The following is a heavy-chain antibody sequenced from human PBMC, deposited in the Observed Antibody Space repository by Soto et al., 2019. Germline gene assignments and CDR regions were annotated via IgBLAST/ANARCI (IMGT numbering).Heavy chain of an antibody. V-gene: IGHV1-3*01. Sequence: QVQLVQSGAEVKKPGASVKVSCKASGYTFTSYAMHWVRQAPGQRLEWMGWINAGNGNTKYSQKFQGRVTITRDTPASTPYMALSSLRSEDTAVYYCGVTHCSRTSCARELDYWGQGTLVTVSS. J-gene: IGHJ4*02. CDR3: GVTHCSRTSCARELDY. CDR1: GYTFTSYA. D-gene: IGHD2-2*01. CDR2: INAGNGNT.